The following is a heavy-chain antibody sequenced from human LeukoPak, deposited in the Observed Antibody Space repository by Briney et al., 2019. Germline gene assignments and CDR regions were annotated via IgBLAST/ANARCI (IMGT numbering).Heavy chain of an antibody. D-gene: IGHD2/OR15-2a*01. Sequence: GGSLRLSCAASGNYWKHWVRQAPGKGLVWVSHINSDGSWTSYADSVKGRFTISKDNAKNTVYLQMNSLRAEDTAVYYCVSFYETYWGRGTLVTVSS. CDR1: GNYW. CDR2: INSDGSWT. J-gene: IGHJ4*02. CDR3: VSFYETY. V-gene: IGHV3-74*01.